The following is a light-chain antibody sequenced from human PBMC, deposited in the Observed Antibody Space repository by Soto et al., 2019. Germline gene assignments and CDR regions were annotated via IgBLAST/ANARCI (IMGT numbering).Light chain of an antibody. CDR3: CSYTGSFV. CDR2: DVN. Sequence: QSALTQPRSVSGSPGQSVTISCTGTSSDVGGYNYVSWYQQHPGKAPKLMIYDVNKRPSGVPDRFSGSKSGNTASLTISGLQAEDEAEYYCCSYTGSFVFGGGTKVTVL. J-gene: IGLJ2*01. V-gene: IGLV2-11*01. CDR1: SSDVGGYNY.